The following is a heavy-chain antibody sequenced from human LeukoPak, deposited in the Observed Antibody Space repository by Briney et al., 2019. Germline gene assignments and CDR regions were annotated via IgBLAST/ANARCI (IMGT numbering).Heavy chain of an antibody. CDR2: MYDSWST. Sequence: SETLSLTCTVSGVFMSSHYWSWIRQPPGKGLEWIGYMYDSWSTKDNPSLKSRVTLSADTSKNQFSLRLSSVTAADTAVYYCATIKRGNIYGYFDFWGQGILVTVSS. V-gene: IGHV4-59*11. J-gene: IGHJ4*02. D-gene: IGHD5-18*01. CDR1: GVFMSSHY. CDR3: ATIKRGNIYGYFDF.